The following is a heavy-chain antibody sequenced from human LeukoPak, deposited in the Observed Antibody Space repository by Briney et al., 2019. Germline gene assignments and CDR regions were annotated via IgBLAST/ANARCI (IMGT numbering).Heavy chain of an antibody. D-gene: IGHD3-22*01. V-gene: IGHV4-34*01. CDR3: ARVYYDSSGYYYEFDY. CDR1: GGSFSGYY. CDR2: INHSGST. Sequence: SETLSLTCAVYGGSFSGYYWSWIRQPPGKGLEWIGEINHSGSTNYNPSLKSRVTISVDTSKNQFSLKLSSVTAADTAVYYCARVYYDSSGYYYEFDYWGQGTLVTVSS. J-gene: IGHJ4*02.